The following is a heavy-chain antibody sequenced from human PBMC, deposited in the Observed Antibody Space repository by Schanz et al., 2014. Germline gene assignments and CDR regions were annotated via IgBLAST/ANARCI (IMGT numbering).Heavy chain of an antibody. CDR3: AKGVGGGLLLGSTFDN. CDR1: GFTFSTYA. Sequence: EAQLLESGGGLVQPGGSLRLSCAASGFTFSTYAMSWARQTPGKGLEWVSSITTGGNTYYRDSVKGRFIVSRDNSKNTLYLEMNNVRVDDTAVYYCAKGVGGGLLLGSTFDNWGQGTMVTVTS. V-gene: IGHV3-23*01. D-gene: IGHD3-16*01. CDR2: ITTGGNT. J-gene: IGHJ3*02.